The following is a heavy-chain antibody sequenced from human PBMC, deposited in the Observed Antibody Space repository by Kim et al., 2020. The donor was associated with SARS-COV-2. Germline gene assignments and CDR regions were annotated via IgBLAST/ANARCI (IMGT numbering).Heavy chain of an antibody. Sequence: SETLSLTCSVSGGSISRYYLSWIRPPPRGVREWTDYVYHHRKTNYHPTLRGRVTISLDTSTRPSSLTLTSVTAADTAVYYCASTGVGAVGWFDPWGQGTLVRVSS. CDR2: VYHHRKT. CDR1: GGSISRYY. J-gene: IGHJ5*02. CDR3: ASTGVGAVGWFDP. V-gene: IGHV4-59*01. D-gene: IGHD1-26*01.